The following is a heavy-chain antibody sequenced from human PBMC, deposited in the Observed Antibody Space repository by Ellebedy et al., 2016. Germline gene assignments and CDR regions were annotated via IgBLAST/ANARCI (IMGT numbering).Heavy chain of an antibody. CDR1: GFTFSSYS. J-gene: IGHJ3*02. Sequence: GESLKISCAASGFTFSSYSMNWVRQAPGKGLEWASYIGTSSSTIYYADSVKGRFTISRDNAKNSLYLEMNSLRAEDTAVYYCARYMMRHYDAFDIWGQGTMVTVSS. CDR2: IGTSSSTI. CDR3: ARYMMRHYDAFDI. V-gene: IGHV3-48*04. D-gene: IGHD3-16*01.